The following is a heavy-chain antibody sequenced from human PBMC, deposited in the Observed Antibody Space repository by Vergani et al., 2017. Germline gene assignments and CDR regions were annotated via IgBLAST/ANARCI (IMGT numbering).Heavy chain of an antibody. CDR3: ERGVLESACHHNWFGP. D-gene: IGHD1-1*01. CDR2: MNPKSGNT. J-gene: IGHJ5*02. CDR1: GYNFTSFD. Sequence: QEQLVQSGAEVRKPGASVKVSCKASGYNFTSFDINWVRLATGQGLEWMGWMNPKSGNTAYAAKFQGRITMARDSSTDAAYMEMKSLRSGDTAIYFCERGVLESACHHNWFGPWGQGTVVTVSS. V-gene: IGHV1-8*01.